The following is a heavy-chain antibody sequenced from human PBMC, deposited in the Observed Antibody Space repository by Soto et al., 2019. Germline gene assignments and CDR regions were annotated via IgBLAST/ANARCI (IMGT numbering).Heavy chain of an antibody. V-gene: IGHV1-18*01. D-gene: IGHD6-19*01. Sequence: QVQLVQSGAEVKKPGASVKVSCKASGYTFTSYAISWVRQAPGQGLEWMGWTSAYNRHPNYAQGFQGRVTLPTATSTSRADMELRSLRSDDTAVDYRARVAEVAGYDYWGQGTLVTVSS. CDR2: TSAYNRHP. J-gene: IGHJ4*02. CDR1: GYTFTSYA. CDR3: ARVAEVAGYDY.